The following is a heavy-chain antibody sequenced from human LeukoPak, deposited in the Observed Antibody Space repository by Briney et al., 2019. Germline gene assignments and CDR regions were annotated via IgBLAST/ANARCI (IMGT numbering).Heavy chain of an antibody. Sequence: SETLSLTCAVSGYSISSGYYGGWIRQPPGKGLEWIGSMYHSGITYYNPYLKSRVTISVHTSKSQFSVKMSSVSAASTAVYYCARVGVPPRYYHYMDVWGKGTTVTVSS. D-gene: IGHD2-2*01. V-gene: IGHV4-38-2*01. CDR2: MYHSGIT. J-gene: IGHJ6*03. CDR1: GYSISSGYY. CDR3: ARVGVPPRYYHYMDV.